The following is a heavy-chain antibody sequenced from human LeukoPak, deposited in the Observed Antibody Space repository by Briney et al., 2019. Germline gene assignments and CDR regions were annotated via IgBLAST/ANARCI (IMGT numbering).Heavy chain of an antibody. D-gene: IGHD3-16*01. V-gene: IGHV3-7*01. J-gene: IGHJ3*01. Sequence: PGGSLRLSCAASGFTFSESWMSWVRQAPGKGLEWVANMNQDGSEKDYVDSVKGRFTISRDNARESLYLQMSSLRAEDTAVYYCATYTHWVAGDVWGQGTMVTVSS. CDR1: GFTFSESW. CDR3: ATYTHWVAGDV. CDR2: MNQDGSEK.